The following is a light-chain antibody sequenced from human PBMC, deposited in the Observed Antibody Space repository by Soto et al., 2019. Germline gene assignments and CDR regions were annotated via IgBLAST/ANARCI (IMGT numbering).Light chain of an antibody. CDR3: SSYTRSNTVV. J-gene: IGLJ3*02. CDR1: NNDVGAYNY. CDR2: DVS. Sequence: QPVLTQPASVSGSPGQSITISCTGTNNDVGAYNYVSWYQQHPGKAPKTMVYDVSHRPSGVSNRFSGSKSGNTASLTISGLQAEDEADYYCSSYTRSNTVVFGGGTKLTV. V-gene: IGLV2-14*03.